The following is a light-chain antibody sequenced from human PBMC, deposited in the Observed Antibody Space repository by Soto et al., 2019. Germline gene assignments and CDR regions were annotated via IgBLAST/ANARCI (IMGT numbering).Light chain of an antibody. CDR2: GTS. Sequence: EIVLTQSPGTLSLSPVERATLSCMASQSVPRNYLAWYQQKPGQAPRLLIYGTSSRATGIPDRFSGSGSGTDFTLTISRLETEDFAVFYCQQYGRSITFGQGTRLEIK. J-gene: IGKJ5*01. CDR3: QQYGRSIT. CDR1: QSVPRNY. V-gene: IGKV3-20*01.